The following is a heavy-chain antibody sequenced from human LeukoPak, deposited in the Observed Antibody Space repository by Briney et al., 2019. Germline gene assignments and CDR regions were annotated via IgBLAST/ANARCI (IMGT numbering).Heavy chain of an antibody. Sequence: GGSLRLSCAASGFTFSSYEMSWVRQAPGKGLEWVSYISSSGSTIYYADSVKGRFTISRDNAKNSLYLQMNSLRAEDTAVYYCARYRYDYGDYHIDYWGQGTLVTVSS. CDR2: ISSSGSTI. CDR1: GFTFSSYE. V-gene: IGHV3-48*03. D-gene: IGHD4-17*01. J-gene: IGHJ4*02. CDR3: ARYRYDYGDYHIDY.